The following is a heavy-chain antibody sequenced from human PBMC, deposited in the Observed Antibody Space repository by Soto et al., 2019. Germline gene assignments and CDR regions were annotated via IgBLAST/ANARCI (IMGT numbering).Heavy chain of an antibody. J-gene: IGHJ6*02. Sequence: ASVKVSCKASGYTFTSYGISWVRQAPGQGLEWMGWISAYNGNTNYAQKLQGRVTMTTDTSTSTAYMGLRSLRSDDTAVYYCARDYSYYGDSQYYYYYYGMDVWGQGTTVTVS. CDR2: ISAYNGNT. D-gene: IGHD4-17*01. CDR1: GYTFTSYG. CDR3: ARDYSYYGDSQYYYYYYGMDV. V-gene: IGHV1-18*04.